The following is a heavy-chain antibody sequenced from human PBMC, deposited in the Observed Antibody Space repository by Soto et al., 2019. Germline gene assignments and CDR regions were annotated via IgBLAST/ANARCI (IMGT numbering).Heavy chain of an antibody. CDR3: ARGKPSGYRFGPRNFFYYGLDV. CDR1: SASLFDHY. D-gene: IGHD5-18*01. J-gene: IGHJ6*02. CDR2: VHPSGST. V-gene: IGHV4-34*01. Sequence: PSETLSLTCAVFSASLFDHYWAFIRHSPYKWLEWIGEVHPSGSTDYNPSLKSRLTLSLDTSKNQFSLKVASVTAADTVVYFCARGKPSGYRFGPRNFFYYGLDVWGPGTTVTVSS.